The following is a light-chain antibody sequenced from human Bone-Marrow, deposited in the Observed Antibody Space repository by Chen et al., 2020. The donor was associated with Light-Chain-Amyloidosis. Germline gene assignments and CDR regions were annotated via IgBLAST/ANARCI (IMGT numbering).Light chain of an antibody. CDR3: SSYTITNTLV. CDR2: EVT. CDR1: STDVGGDNH. Sequence: QPALTQPASVPGSPRPSITIPCTGTSTDVGGDNHVSWYQQHPDKAPKLRIYEVTNRPSWVPDRFSGSKSDNTASLTISGLQTEDEADYFCSSYTITNTLVFGSGTRVTVL. J-gene: IGLJ1*01. V-gene: IGLV2-14*01.